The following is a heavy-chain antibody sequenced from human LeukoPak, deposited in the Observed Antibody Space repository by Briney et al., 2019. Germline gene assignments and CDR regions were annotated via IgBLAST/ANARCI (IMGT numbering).Heavy chain of an antibody. V-gene: IGHV4-30-4*01. CDR2: IYYSGST. Sequence: SQTLSLTCTVSGGSISSGDYYWSWSRQPPGKGLEWIVYIYYSGSTYYNPSLKSRVTISVDTSKNQFSLKLSSVTAANTAVYYCARDPSKYCSGGSCYSGDAFDIWGQGTVVTVSS. CDR1: GGSISSGDYY. CDR3: ARDPSKYCSGGSCYSGDAFDI. J-gene: IGHJ3*02. D-gene: IGHD2-15*01.